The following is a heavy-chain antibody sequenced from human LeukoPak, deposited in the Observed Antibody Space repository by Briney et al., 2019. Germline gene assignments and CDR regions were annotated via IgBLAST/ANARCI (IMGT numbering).Heavy chain of an antibody. CDR1: GFTVSSNY. Sequence: GGSLRLSCAASGFTVSSNYMTWIRQAPGKGLESLSYISPSGTDISYADSVKGRFTISRDNAKNSPYLQMNSLRVEDTAVYYCTRDPRNLDYWGQGTLVTVSS. J-gene: IGHJ4*02. CDR2: ISPSGTDI. D-gene: IGHD1-14*01. CDR3: TRDPRNLDY. V-gene: IGHV3-11*01.